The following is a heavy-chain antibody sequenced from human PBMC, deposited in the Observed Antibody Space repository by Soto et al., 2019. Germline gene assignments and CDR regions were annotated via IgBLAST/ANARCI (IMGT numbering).Heavy chain of an antibody. CDR1: GFTFSSYG. J-gene: IGHJ6*03. V-gene: IGHV3-30*18. D-gene: IGHD3-3*01. Sequence: GSLRLSCAASGFTFSSYGMHWVRQAPGKGLEWVAVISYDGSNKYYADSVKGRFTISRDNSKNTLYLQMNSLRAEDTAVYYCAKDTLYYELWSGYYRPYYYMVVWGKGTTVTSP. CDR3: AKDTLYYELWSGYYRPYYYMVV. CDR2: ISYDGSNK.